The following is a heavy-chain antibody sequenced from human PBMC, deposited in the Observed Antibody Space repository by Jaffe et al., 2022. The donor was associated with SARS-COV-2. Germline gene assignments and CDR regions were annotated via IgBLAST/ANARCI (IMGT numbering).Heavy chain of an antibody. J-gene: IGHJ4*02. V-gene: IGHV2-5*02. CDR3: VLDYGSFDY. D-gene: IGHD4-17*01. CDR1: GFSLSTTGVG. CDR2: IYSDDGK. Sequence: QITLKESGPTLVKPTQTLTLTCSFSGFSLSTTGVGVAWIRQPPGKALEWLALIYSDDGKRYSPSLKSRLTISKDTSKNQVVLTMTNMDPVDTATYYCVLDYGSFDYWGQGTLVTVSS.